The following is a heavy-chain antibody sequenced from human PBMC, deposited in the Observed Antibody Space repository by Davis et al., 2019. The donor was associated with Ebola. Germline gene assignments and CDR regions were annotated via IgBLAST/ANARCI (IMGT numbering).Heavy chain of an antibody. CDR3: ARVDYDFWSGYYTGNWFDP. CDR2: INHSGST. Sequence: SETLSLTCAVYGGSFSGYYWSWIRQPPGKGLEWIGEINHSGSTNYNPSLKSRVTISVDTSTHQFSLKLSSVTAADTAVYYCARVDYDFWSGYYTGNWFDPWGQGTLVTVSS. J-gene: IGHJ5*02. CDR1: GGSFSGYY. D-gene: IGHD3-3*01. V-gene: IGHV4-34*01.